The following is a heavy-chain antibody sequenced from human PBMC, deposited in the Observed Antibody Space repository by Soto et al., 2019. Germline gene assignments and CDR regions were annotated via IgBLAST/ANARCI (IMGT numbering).Heavy chain of an antibody. J-gene: IGHJ6*02. CDR2: ITASGSVI. CDR3: ARAMIVVEYGLDV. D-gene: IGHD3-22*01. Sequence: QLVESGGGLVQTGGSLRLSCAAAGFSFRGFEMAWVRQAPGKGLEWLSYITASGSVIYYAESVKGRFTISRDNAKNSLFLQMNSLRPDDTATYYCARAMIVVEYGLDVWGQGTTVIVSS. CDR1: GFSFRGFE. V-gene: IGHV3-48*03.